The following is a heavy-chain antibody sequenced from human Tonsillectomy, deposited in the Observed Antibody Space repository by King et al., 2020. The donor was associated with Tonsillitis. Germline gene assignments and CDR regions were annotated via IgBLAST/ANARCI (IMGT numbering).Heavy chain of an antibody. CDR1: GFTFSSYN. CDR3: ARDRRAIFGVALPFDP. Sequence: VQLVESGGGLVQPGGSLRLSCAASGFTFSSYNMNWVRRAPGKGLEWVSFISSSSRTIYYADSVKGRFTISRDNAKNSLYLQMNSLRAEDTAVYYCARDRRAIFGVALPFDPWGQGTLVTVSS. J-gene: IGHJ5*02. D-gene: IGHD3-3*01. CDR2: ISSSSRTI. V-gene: IGHV3-48*01.